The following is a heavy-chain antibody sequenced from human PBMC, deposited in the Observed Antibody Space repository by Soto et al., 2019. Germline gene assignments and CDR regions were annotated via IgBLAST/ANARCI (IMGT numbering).Heavy chain of an antibody. J-gene: IGHJ4*02. Sequence: QITLNESGPTVVRPTETLTLTCRFSGFSLTTSGVGVGWIRQSPGKAPEWLAPIYWDGDKRYSASLKSRLTITKDTSKTQVVLTVSDLSPTDTATYYCAHRVLRTVFGLVTTTAIYFHFWGQGTPVAVSS. V-gene: IGHV2-5*02. D-gene: IGHD3-3*01. CDR1: GFSLTTSGVG. CDR2: IYWDGDK. CDR3: AHRVLRTVFGLVTTTAIYFHF.